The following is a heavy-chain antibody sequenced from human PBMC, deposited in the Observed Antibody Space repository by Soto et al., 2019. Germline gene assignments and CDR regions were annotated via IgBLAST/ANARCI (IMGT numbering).Heavy chain of an antibody. J-gene: IGHJ4*02. CDR3: ARALSEVIVPSIAY. Sequence: ASVKVSCKASGYTFTDYYMHWVRQAPGQGLEWMGWINSNSGAANSAQRFQGRVTMTRDTSITTVYMELSGLRTDDTAVYYCARALSEVIVPSIAYWGQGTLVTVSS. V-gene: IGHV1-2*02. CDR1: GYTFTDYY. CDR2: INSNSGAA. D-gene: IGHD1-26*01.